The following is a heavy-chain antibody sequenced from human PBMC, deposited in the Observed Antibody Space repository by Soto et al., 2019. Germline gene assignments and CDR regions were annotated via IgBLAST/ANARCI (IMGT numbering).Heavy chain of an antibody. CDR3: AKYYYGSGSIRAFDI. J-gene: IGHJ3*02. V-gene: IGHV3-23*01. CDR2: IVGSGDNT. CDR1: GFTFSSYT. Sequence: GGSLRLSCAASGFTFSSYTMTWVRQAPGERLEWVSSIVGSGDNTYYADSVKGRFTISRDNSKTTLYLQMNSLRAEDTAVYYCAKYYYGSGSIRAFDIWGQGTMVNVSS. D-gene: IGHD3-10*01.